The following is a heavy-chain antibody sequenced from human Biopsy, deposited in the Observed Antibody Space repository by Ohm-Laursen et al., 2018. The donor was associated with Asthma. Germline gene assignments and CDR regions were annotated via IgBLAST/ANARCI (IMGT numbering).Heavy chain of an antibody. J-gene: IGHJ6*02. CDR1: GLSSSGYY. D-gene: IGHD3-3*01. V-gene: IGHV4-34*01. CDR2: SDHRGNT. Sequence: SDTLSLTCSMYGLSSSGYYWTWIRQPPGKGLEWIGESDHRGNTNTNPTLKSRVTISKAKSANEFSLKMRSVTAADTAIYYCARGPEWSGLDIWGQGTTVTVSS. CDR3: ARGPEWSGLDI.